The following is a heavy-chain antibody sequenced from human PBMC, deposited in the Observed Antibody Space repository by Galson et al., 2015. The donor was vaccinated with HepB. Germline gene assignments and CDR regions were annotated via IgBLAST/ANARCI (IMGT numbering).Heavy chain of an antibody. CDR2: ISYDGSNK. Sequence: SLRLSCAASGFTFSSYGMHWVRQAPGKGLEWVAVISYDGSNKYYADSVKGRFTISRDNSKNTLYLQMNSLRAEDTAVYYCAKSFGGWNFDYWGQGTLVTVSS. V-gene: IGHV3-30*18. D-gene: IGHD2-15*01. CDR3: AKSFGGWNFDY. CDR1: GFTFSSYG. J-gene: IGHJ4*02.